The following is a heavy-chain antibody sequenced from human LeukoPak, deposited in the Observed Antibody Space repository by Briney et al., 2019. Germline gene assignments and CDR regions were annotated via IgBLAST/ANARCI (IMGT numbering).Heavy chain of an antibody. J-gene: IGHJ5*02. CDR1: RYTLTTYS. D-gene: IGHD3-22*01. Sequence: ASVKVSCEASRYTLTTYSLHSVRQTPGQGLEWMGIINPRGTSTTYAQKFQGRVTMTIDTSTSTVYMEQSSLRSEDTAMYYCARGPPGRVYDSSKKGLFDPWGQGTLVTVSS. CDR2: INPRGTST. V-gene: IGHV1-46*01. CDR3: ARGPPGRVYDSSKKGLFDP.